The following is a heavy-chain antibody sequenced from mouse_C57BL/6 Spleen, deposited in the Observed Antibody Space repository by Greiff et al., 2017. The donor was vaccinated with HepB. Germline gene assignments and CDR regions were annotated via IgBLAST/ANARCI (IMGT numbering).Heavy chain of an antibody. CDR1: GYTFTDYN. Sequence: EVQLQQSGPELVKPGASVKMSCKASGYTFTDYNMHWVKQSHGKSLEWIGHINPNNGGTSYNQKFKGKATLTVHKSSSTAYMELRSLTSEDSAVYYCARTTVVAFDYWGQGTTLTVSS. CDR3: ARTTVVAFDY. J-gene: IGHJ2*01. V-gene: IGHV1-22*01. D-gene: IGHD1-1*01. CDR2: INPNNGGT.